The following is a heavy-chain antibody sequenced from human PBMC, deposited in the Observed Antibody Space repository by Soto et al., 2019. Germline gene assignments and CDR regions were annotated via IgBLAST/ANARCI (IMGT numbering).Heavy chain of an antibody. CDR3: ESFRVLVDTVRRTDY. CDR2: INSDGSST. J-gene: IGHJ4*02. V-gene: IGHV3-74*01. CDR1: GFTFSSYW. Sequence: GGSLRLSCAASGFTFSSYWMHWVRQAPGKGLVWVSRINSDGSSTSYADSVKGRFTISRDNAKNTLYLQMNSLRAEDTAVYYCESFRVLVDTVRRTDYWGQGTLVTVSS. D-gene: IGHD5-12*01.